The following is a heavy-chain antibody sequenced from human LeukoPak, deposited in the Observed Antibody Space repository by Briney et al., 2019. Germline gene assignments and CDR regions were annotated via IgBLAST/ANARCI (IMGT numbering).Heavy chain of an antibody. CDR2: IWYDGSNN. Sequence: GRSLRVSCAASGFIFSNYGMHWVRQAPGKGLEWVAVIWYDGSNNYYADSVKGRFTISRDNSKNTVYLQMNSLRAEDTAVYYCARGLRNTDTFDIWGQGTMVTVSS. CDR3: ARGLRNTDTFDI. CDR1: GFIFSNYG. J-gene: IGHJ3*02. V-gene: IGHV3-33*01.